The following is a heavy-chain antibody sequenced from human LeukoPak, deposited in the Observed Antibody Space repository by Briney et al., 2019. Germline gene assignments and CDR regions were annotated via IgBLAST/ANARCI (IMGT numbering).Heavy chain of an antibody. D-gene: IGHD6-13*01. J-gene: IGHJ4*02. V-gene: IGHV3-21*01. CDR3: AREMILGTSSSGTFDY. CDR1: GFTFSSYS. CDR2: ISSSSSYI. Sequence: PGGSLRLSCAASGFTFSSYSTNWVRQAPGKGLEWVSSISSSSSYIYYADSVKGRFTISRDNAKNSLYLQMNSLRAEDTAVYYCAREMILGTSSSGTFDYWGQGTLVTASS.